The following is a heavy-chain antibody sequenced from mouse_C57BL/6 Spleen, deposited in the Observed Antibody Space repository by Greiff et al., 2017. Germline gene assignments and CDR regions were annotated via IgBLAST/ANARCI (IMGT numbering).Heavy chain of an antibody. CDR1: GYTFTSYW. Sequence: QVQLQQPGAELVKPGASVKLSCKASGYTFTSYWMHWVKQRPGQGLEWIGMIHPNSGSTNYNEKFKSKATLTVDKSSSTAYMHLSSLTSEDSAVYYCAREVLLGHGAWFAYWGQGTLVTVSA. CDR3: AREVLLGHGAWFAY. V-gene: IGHV1-64*01. CDR2: IHPNSGST. J-gene: IGHJ3*01. D-gene: IGHD2-10*01.